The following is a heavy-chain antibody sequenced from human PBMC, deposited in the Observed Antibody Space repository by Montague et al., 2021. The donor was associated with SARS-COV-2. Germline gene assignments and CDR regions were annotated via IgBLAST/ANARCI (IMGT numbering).Heavy chain of an antibody. D-gene: IGHD6-6*01. J-gene: IGHJ4*02. V-gene: IGHV4-39*07. Sequence: SETLSLTCTASGGSISSSTYYWGWIRQPPGKGLEWIGSIHYSGSTYYNPSLQSRVTISVDTSTNQFSLRLSSVTAADTAVYYCARDLNAYGSSGGFDSWGQGTLVTVSS. CDR3: ARDLNAYGSSGGFDS. CDR2: IHYSGST. CDR1: GGSISSSTYY.